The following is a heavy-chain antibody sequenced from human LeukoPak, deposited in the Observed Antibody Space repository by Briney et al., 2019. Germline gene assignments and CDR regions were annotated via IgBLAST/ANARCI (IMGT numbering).Heavy chain of an antibody. CDR1: GYTFTGAY. D-gene: IGHD3-9*01. J-gene: IGHJ4*02. V-gene: IGHV1-2*02. CDR2: INPNSGET. Sequence: ASVKVSCKPSGYTFTGAYVHWVRQAPGQGLEWMGWINPNSGETKFAQKFQGRVTMTRDTSISTVYMDLGGLRSDDTAVYYCARLLFNSGYDYWGQGSLVTVSS. CDR3: ARLLFNSGYDY.